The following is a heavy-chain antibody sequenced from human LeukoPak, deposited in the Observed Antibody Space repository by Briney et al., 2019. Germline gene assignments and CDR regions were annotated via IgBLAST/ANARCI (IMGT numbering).Heavy chain of an antibody. D-gene: IGHD6-6*01. CDR3: AREVAARPMDS. CDR2: IYHSGST. Sequence: SETLSLTCTVSGYSISSGYYWGWTRQPPGKGLEWIGSIYHSGSTYYNPSLKSRVTISVDTSKNQFSLKLSSVTAADTAVYYCAREVAARPMDSWGQGTLVTVSS. CDR1: GYSISSGYY. V-gene: IGHV4-38-2*02. J-gene: IGHJ5*02.